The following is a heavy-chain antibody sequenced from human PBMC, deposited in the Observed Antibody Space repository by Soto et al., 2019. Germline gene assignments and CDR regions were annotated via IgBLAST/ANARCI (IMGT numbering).Heavy chain of an antibody. J-gene: IGHJ4*02. CDR3: AKDDDFWSGYYGSPIGY. CDR2: ISGSGGST. D-gene: IGHD3-3*01. Sequence: GGSLRLSCAASGFTFSSYAMSWVRQAPGKGLEWVSAISGSGGSTYYADSVKGRFTISRDNSKNTLYLQMNSLRAEDTAVYYCAKDDDFWSGYYGSPIGYWGQGTLVTV. V-gene: IGHV3-23*01. CDR1: GFTFSSYA.